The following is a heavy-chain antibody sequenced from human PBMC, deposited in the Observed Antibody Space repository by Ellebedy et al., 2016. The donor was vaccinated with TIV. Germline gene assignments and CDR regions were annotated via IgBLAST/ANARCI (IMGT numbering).Heavy chain of an antibody. J-gene: IGHJ5*02. CDR2: FSQSGST. CDR3: ARHSTVTTIGT. D-gene: IGHD4-17*01. CDR1: GDSISSSVYY. Sequence: MPSETLSLTCTVSGDSISSSVYYWGWIRQPPGKGLEWIGSFSQSGSTYYNPSLTSRVTISVDTSKNQFSLKLSYVTAADTAIFYCARHSTVTTIGTWGQGALVTVSS. V-gene: IGHV4-39*01.